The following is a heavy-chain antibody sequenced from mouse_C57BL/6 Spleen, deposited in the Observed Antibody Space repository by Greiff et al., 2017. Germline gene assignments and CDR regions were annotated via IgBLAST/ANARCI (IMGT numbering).Heavy chain of an antibody. J-gene: IGHJ1*03. D-gene: IGHD2-1*01. Sequence: EVQLVESGGGLVKPGGSLKLSCAASGFTFSDYGMHWVRQAPEKGLEWVAYISSGSSTIYYADTVKGRFTISRDNAKNTLFLQMTSLRSEDTAMYYCARRGIYYGNPPTEYFEGWGTGTTVTVSS. CDR3: ARRGIYYGNPPTEYFEG. CDR1: GFTFSDYG. CDR2: ISSGSSTI. V-gene: IGHV5-17*01.